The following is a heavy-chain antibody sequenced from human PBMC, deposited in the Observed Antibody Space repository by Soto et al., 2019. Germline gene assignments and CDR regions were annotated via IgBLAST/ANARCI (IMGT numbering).Heavy chain of an antibody. Sequence: GGSLRLSCAASGFTFSDYYMSWIRQAPGKGLEWVSYISSSGSTIYYADSVKGRFTISRDNSKNTLYLQMNSLRAEDTAVYYCAKVKNWNYPRVFDYWGQGTLVTVSS. J-gene: IGHJ4*02. CDR1: GFTFSDYY. CDR3: AKVKNWNYPRVFDY. CDR2: ISSSGSTI. D-gene: IGHD1-7*01. V-gene: IGHV3-11*01.